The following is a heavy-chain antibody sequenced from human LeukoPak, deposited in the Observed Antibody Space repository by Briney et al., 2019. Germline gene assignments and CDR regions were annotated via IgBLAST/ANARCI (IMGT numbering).Heavy chain of an antibody. CDR1: GYTCTDYY. CDR2: SNPDSGAT. CDR3: ARVYSSSRSWAFDY. J-gene: IGHJ4*02. Sequence: ASVKVSCKASGYTCTDYYMHWVRQARGQGLEWMGWSNPDSGATNFAQKFQGRVTMTRDTSISTAYMEVSSLRSDDTAVYYCARVYSSSRSWAFDYWGQGTLVTVSS. D-gene: IGHD6-6*01. V-gene: IGHV1-2*02.